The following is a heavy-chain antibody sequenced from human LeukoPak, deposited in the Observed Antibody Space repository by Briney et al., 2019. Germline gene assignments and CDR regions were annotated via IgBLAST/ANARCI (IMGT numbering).Heavy chain of an antibody. CDR3: AFTSGSYYYYYGMDV. CDR2: ISYDGSNK. CDR1: GFTFSSYG. V-gene: IGHV3-30*03. D-gene: IGHD1-26*01. Sequence: PGRPLRLSCAASGFTFSSYGMHWVRQAPGKGLEWVAVISYDGSNKYYADSVKGRFTISRDNSKNTLYLQMNSLRAEDTAVYYCAFTSGSYYYYYGMDVWGQGTTVTVSS. J-gene: IGHJ6*02.